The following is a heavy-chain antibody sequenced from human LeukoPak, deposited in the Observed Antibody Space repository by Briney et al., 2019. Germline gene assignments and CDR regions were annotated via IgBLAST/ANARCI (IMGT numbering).Heavy chain of an antibody. CDR3: ARDGNDISGPWDN. J-gene: IGHJ4*02. Sequence: GGSLRLSCAASGYTFSDYFMSWVRQAPGKGLEWVSYISSGGTTIYYADSVKGRFTISRDNAKNSLYLQMNSLRGEDTAVYYCARDGNDISGPWDNWGQGTLVTVSS. CDR2: ISSGGTTI. V-gene: IGHV3-11*04. CDR1: GYTFSDYF. D-gene: IGHD3-22*01.